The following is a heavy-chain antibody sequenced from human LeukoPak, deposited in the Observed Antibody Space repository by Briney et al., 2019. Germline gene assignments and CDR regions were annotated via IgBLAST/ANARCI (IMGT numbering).Heavy chain of an antibody. CDR1: GGSFSGYY. CDR2: INHSGST. J-gene: IGHJ4*02. Sequence: SETLSLTCDVYGGSFSGYYWSWIRQPPGKGLEWIGEINHSGSTNYNPSLKSRVTISVDTSKNQFSLKLSSVTAADTAVYYCAIRRDGYNSIDYWGQGTLVTVSS. D-gene: IGHD5-24*01. CDR3: AIRRDGYNSIDY. V-gene: IGHV4-34*01.